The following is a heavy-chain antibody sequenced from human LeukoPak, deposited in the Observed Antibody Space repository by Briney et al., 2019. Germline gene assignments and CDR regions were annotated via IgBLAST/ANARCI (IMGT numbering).Heavy chain of an antibody. CDR1: GVTFSNYA. CDR3: AKPYKYGSGSFFSIFDS. D-gene: IGHD3-10*01. Sequence: GGSLRLSCAASGVTFSNYAMSLVRQISGKGLEWVSTISDNADRSYYADSVKGRFTISRDNSKSTLYLQVDSLRAEDTAIFYCAKPYKYGSGSFFSIFDSWGQGTRVTVSS. J-gene: IGHJ4*02. V-gene: IGHV3-23*01. CDR2: ISDNADRS.